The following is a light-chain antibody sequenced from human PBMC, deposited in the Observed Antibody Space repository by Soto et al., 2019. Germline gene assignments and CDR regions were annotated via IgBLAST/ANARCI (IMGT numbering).Light chain of an antibody. CDR3: CSYAGSSTYV. J-gene: IGLJ1*01. CDR1: SSDVGSSNL. V-gene: IGLV2-23*01. CDR2: EAS. Sequence: QSALTQPASVSGSPGQSITISCTGTSSDVGSSNLVSWYQQHPGKVPKLMIYEASKRPSGVPDRFSGTKSANTASLTISGLQAEDEADYYCCSYAGSSTYVFGTGTKLTVL.